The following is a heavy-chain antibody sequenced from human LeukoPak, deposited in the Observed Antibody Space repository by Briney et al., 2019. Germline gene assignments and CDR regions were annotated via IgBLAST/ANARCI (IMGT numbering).Heavy chain of an antibody. Sequence: GGSLRLSCAASGFTFSSYGMHWVRQAPGKGLEWVAVISYDGSNKYYADSVKGRFTISRDNSKNTLYLQMNSLRAEDTAVYYCAKELLWFGELYYFDYWGQGTLVTVSS. CDR1: GFTFSSYG. V-gene: IGHV3-30*18. CDR2: ISYDGSNK. CDR3: AKELLWFGELYYFDY. J-gene: IGHJ4*02. D-gene: IGHD3-10*01.